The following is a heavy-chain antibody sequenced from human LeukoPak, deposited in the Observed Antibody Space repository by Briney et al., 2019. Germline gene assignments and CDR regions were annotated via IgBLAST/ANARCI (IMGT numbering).Heavy chain of an antibody. D-gene: IGHD3-16*02. CDR3: ARAFQRLGELSLPDY. V-gene: IGHV7-4-1*02. CDR2: INTNTGNP. CDR1: GYTFTSYA. J-gene: IGHJ4*02. Sequence: ASVKVSCKASGYTFTSYAMNWVRQAPGQGLEWMGWINTNTGNPTYAQGFTGRFVFSLDTSVSTTYLQISSLKAEDTAVYYCARAFQRLGELSLPDYWGQGTLVTVSS.